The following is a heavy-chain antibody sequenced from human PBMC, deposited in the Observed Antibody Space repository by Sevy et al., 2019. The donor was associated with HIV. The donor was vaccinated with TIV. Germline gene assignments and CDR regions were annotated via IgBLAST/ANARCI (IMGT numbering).Heavy chain of an antibody. V-gene: IGHV3-66*01. Sequence: GGSLRLSCAASGFTVSSNYMSWVRQAPGKGLEWVSVIYSGGSTYYAASVKDRFSISRDNSKNTLYLQMSSLRAEDTAVYYCARDSPMTTVVTVGYYGMDVWGQGTTVTVSS. D-gene: IGHD4-17*01. J-gene: IGHJ6*02. CDR3: ARDSPMTTVVTVGYYGMDV. CDR1: GFTVSSNY. CDR2: IYSGGST.